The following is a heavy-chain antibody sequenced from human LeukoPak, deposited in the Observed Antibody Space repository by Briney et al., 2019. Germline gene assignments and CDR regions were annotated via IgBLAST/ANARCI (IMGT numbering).Heavy chain of an antibody. V-gene: IGHV4-59*06. CDR1: GGSISSYY. J-gene: IGHJ4*02. Sequence: SETLSLTCTVSGGSISSYYWSWIRQPPGKGLEWIGYIYYSGSTYYNPSLKSRVTISVDTSKNQFSLKLSSVTAADTAVYYCARTRTSDLLTGDYFDYWGQGTLVTVSS. CDR2: IYYSGST. D-gene: IGHD7-27*01. CDR3: ARTRTSDLLTGDYFDY.